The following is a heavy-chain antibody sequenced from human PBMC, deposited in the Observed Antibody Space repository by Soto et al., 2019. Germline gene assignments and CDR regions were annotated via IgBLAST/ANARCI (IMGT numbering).Heavy chain of an antibody. CDR2: IYHSGST. D-gene: IGHD2-15*01. CDR3: ALIVVAPPYAENFQH. V-gene: IGHV4-4*02. CDR1: GGSISSSNW. J-gene: IGHJ1*01. Sequence: QVQLQESGPGLVKPSGTLSLTCAVSGGSISSSNWWSWVRQPPGKGLEWIGEIYHSGSTNYNPSLKRRVTIAVAKSKIQFSMKLVAVTAADTAVYSCALIVVAPPYAENFQHWGQGTLVTVSS.